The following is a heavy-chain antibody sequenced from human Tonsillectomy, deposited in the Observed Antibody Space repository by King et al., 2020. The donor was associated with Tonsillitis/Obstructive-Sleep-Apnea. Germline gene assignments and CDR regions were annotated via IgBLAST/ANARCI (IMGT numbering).Heavy chain of an antibody. D-gene: IGHD3-3*01. V-gene: IGHV5-51*01. CDR3: ARLSQYYDFWIGYDNWFDP. CDR2: IYPGDSDT. Sequence: EVQLVESGAEVKKPGESLKISCTGSGYSFTSYWIGWVRQMPGKGLEWMGIIYPGDSDTRYSPSFQGQVTISADKSISTAYPQWSSLKASDTAMYYCARLSQYYDFWIGYDNWFDPWGQGTLVTVSS. J-gene: IGHJ5*02. CDR1: GYSFTSYW.